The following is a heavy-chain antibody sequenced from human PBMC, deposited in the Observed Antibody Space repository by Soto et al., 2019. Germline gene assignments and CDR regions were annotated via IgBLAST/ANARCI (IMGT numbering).Heavy chain of an antibody. CDR1: GGTFSSYA. D-gene: IGHD3-22*01. V-gene: IGHV1-69*01. CDR3: ARDGTLYDSRAYYYLY. Sequence: QVQLVQSGAEVKKPGSSVKVSCKASGGTFSSYAISWVRQAPGQGLEWMGGIIPMFGTPNYAQKFRGRVTITADESTNTAYMELSSLRSEDTAMYFCARDGTLYDSRAYYYLYWGQGTLVTVSS. J-gene: IGHJ4*02. CDR2: IIPMFGTP.